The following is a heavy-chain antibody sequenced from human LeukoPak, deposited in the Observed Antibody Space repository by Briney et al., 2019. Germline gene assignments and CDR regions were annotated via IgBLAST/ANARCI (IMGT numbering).Heavy chain of an antibody. V-gene: IGHV4-39*07. J-gene: IGHJ4*02. CDR2: LYHSGST. CDR3: ARARTGPSAGTGYFDS. Sequence: PSETLSLTCTVSGGSISSSSYYWGWIRQPPGKGLEWIGSLYHSGSTYYNASLKSRVTTSVDTSKNQFSLMLNSVTAADTAVYYCARARTGPSAGTGYFDSWGQGMLVTVSS. D-gene: IGHD6-13*01. CDR1: GGSISSSSYY.